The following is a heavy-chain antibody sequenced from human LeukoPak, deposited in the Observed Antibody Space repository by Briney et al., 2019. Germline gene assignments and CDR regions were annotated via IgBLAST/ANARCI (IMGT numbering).Heavy chain of an antibody. CDR3: ATYSSDWYPDAFDI. J-gene: IGHJ3*02. D-gene: IGHD6-19*01. Sequence: SETLSLTSTVSGGSISSGDYYWSWIRQPPGKGLEWIGYIYYSGNTYYNPSLKSRVTISVDTSKNQFSLKLTSVTAADTAMYYCATYSSDWYPDAFDIWGQGTMVTVSS. V-gene: IGHV4-30-4*01. CDR1: GGSISSGDYY. CDR2: IYYSGNT.